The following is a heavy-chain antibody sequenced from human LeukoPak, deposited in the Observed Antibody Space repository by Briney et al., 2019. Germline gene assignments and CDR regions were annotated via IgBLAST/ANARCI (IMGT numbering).Heavy chain of an antibody. J-gene: IGHJ4*02. D-gene: IGHD3-10*01. CDR3: ARSAAASGSAFDY. CDR1: GFTFSSYS. Sequence: GGSLRLSCAASGFTFSSYSRNWVRQAPGKGLEWVSSISSSSSYIYYADSVKGRFTISRDNAKNSLYLQMNSLRAEDTAVYYCARSAAASGSAFDYWGQGTLVTVSS. CDR2: ISSSSSYI. V-gene: IGHV3-21*01.